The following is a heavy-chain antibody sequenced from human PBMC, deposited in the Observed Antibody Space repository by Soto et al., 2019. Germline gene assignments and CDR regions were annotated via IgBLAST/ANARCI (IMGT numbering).Heavy chain of an antibody. V-gene: IGHV1-8*01. CDR3: ARGRTYYYDSSGDY. CDR2: MNPNSGNT. CDR1: GYTFTSYD. Sequence: ASVKVSCKASGYTFTSYDINWVRQATGQGLEWMGWMNPNSGNTGYAQKFQGRVTMTRNTSISTAYMELSSLRSEDTAVYYCARGRTYYYDSSGDYWGQGTLVTVSS. J-gene: IGHJ4*02. D-gene: IGHD3-22*01.